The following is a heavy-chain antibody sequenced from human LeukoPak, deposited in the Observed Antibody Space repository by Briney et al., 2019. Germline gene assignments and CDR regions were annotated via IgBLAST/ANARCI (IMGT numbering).Heavy chain of an antibody. D-gene: IGHD3-10*01. CDR3: ARHQNYYGSESYSYNWFDP. CDR2: IYYSGST. V-gene: IGHV4-59*08. Sequence: SETLSLTCTVSGGSISSYYWSWIRQPPGKGLEWIGYIYYSGSTNYNPSLKSRVTISVDTSKNQFSLKLSSVTAADTAVYCCARHQNYYGSESYSYNWFDPWGQGTLVTVSS. J-gene: IGHJ5*02. CDR1: GGSISSYY.